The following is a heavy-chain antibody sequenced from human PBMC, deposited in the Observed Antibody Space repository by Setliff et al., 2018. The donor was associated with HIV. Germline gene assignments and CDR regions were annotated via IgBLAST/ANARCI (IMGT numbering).Heavy chain of an antibody. CDR3: AKDDVPRDFDI. Sequence: GESLKISCAASGFSFSIYDMSWVRQAPGKGLEWVSGISGSGINTYYADSVKGRFTISRDNSKNTLYLQMNSLRAEDTAVYYCAKDDVPRDFDIWGQGTMVTVSS. CDR2: ISGSGINT. CDR1: GFSFSIYD. J-gene: IGHJ3*02. V-gene: IGHV3-23*01.